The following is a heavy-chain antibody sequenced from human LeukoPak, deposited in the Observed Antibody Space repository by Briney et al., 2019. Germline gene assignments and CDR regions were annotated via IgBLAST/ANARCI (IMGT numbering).Heavy chain of an antibody. Sequence: PGRSLRLSCAASGFTFSSYGMHRVRQAPGKGLEWVAVISYDGSNKYYADSVKGRFTISRDNSKNTLYLQMNSLRAEDTAVYYCAKLEGPRLYYYYGMDVWGQGTTVTVSS. CDR2: ISYDGSNK. J-gene: IGHJ6*02. CDR1: GFTFSSYG. CDR3: AKLEGPRLYYYYGMDV. V-gene: IGHV3-30*18. D-gene: IGHD1-1*01.